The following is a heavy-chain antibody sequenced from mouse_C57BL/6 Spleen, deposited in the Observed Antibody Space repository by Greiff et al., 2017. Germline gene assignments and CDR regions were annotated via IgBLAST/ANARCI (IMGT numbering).Heavy chain of an antibody. CDR2: ISYDGSN. CDR3: AREEGLRRGGFAY. CDR1: GYSITSGYY. V-gene: IGHV3-6*01. Sequence: EVQLQESGPGLVKPSQSLSLTCSVTGYSITSGYYWNWIRQFPGNKLEWMGYISYDGSNNYNPSLKNRISITRDTSKNQFFLKLNSVTTEDTATYYCAREEGLRRGGFAYWGQGTLVTVSA. J-gene: IGHJ3*01. D-gene: IGHD2-4*01.